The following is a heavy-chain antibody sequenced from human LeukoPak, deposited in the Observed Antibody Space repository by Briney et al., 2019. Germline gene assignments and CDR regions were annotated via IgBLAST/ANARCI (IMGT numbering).Heavy chain of an antibody. V-gene: IGHV1-69*04. CDR2: IIPILGIA. CDR1: GGTFSSYA. Sequence: SVKVSCKASGGTFSSYAISWVRQAPGQGLERMGRIIPILGIANYAQKFQGRVTITADTSTDTAYMELSSLRSEDTAVYYCATGKRRYYDFWSGYDESDYWGQGTLVTVSS. J-gene: IGHJ4*02. CDR3: ATGKRRYYDFWSGYDESDY. D-gene: IGHD3-3*01.